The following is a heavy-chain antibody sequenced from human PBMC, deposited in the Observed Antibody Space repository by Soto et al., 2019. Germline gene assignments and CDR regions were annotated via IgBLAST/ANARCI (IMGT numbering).Heavy chain of an antibody. D-gene: IGHD3-9*01. CDR2: IYYSGST. Sequence: QVQLQESGPGLVKPSQTLSLTCTVSGGSISSGGYYWSWIRQHPGKGLEWIGYIYYSGSTYYNPSLTSRVTISVDTSKNQFPLKLSSVTAADTAVYYCARRQTYYDILTGYMPRYYFDYWGQGTLVTVSS. CDR1: GGSISSGGYY. CDR3: ARRQTYYDILTGYMPRYYFDY. J-gene: IGHJ4*02. V-gene: IGHV4-31*03.